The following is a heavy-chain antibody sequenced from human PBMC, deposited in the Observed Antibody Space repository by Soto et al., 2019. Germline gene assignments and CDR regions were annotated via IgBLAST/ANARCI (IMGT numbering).Heavy chain of an antibody. CDR3: ARLNTGYCSSTSCLKDAFDI. CDR2: IYHSGST. Sequence: QLQLQESGSGLVKPSQTLSLTCAVSGGSISSGGYSWSWIRQPPGKGLEWIGYIYHSGSTYYNPSLKSRVTRSVDRSKNQFSLKLSSVTAADTAVYYCARLNTGYCSSTSCLKDAFDIWGQGTMVTVSS. J-gene: IGHJ3*02. D-gene: IGHD2-2*03. V-gene: IGHV4-30-2*01. CDR1: GGSISSGGYS.